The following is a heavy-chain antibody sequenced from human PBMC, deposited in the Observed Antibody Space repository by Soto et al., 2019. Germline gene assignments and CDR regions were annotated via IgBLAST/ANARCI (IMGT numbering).Heavy chain of an antibody. J-gene: IGHJ3*02. Sequence: EEQLLESGGGLVQPGGSLKLSCAASGFTFSRYAMTWVRQVPGQGLEWVSTILSTGTTTYYAASVMGRFTISRDNSKNTLYLQMNSLRAEDTAVYYCANVYGDYCHAFPMWGQGTMVTVSS. V-gene: IGHV3-23*01. CDR2: ILSTGTTT. D-gene: IGHD4-17*01. CDR1: GFTFSRYA. CDR3: ANVYGDYCHAFPM.